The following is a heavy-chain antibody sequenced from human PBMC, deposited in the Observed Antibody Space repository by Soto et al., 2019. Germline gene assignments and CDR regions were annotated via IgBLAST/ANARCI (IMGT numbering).Heavy chain of an antibody. CDR1: GYTFTTYH. J-gene: IGHJ4*02. CDR2: VNPGSGGT. Sequence: QVHLVQSGTEVKKPGASVKVSCKTSGYTFTTYHLHWVRQAPGQGIEWMGWVNPGSGGTNYAPKCQGTLTMTRDTTITTAYLELSGLTSGATAICSCARGLLNPLDIWGQGTLVSVSS. V-gene: IGHV1-2*02. CDR3: ARGLLNPLDI.